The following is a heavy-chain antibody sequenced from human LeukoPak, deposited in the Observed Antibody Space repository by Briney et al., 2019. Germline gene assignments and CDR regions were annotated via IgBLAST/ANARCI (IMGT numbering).Heavy chain of an antibody. J-gene: IGHJ3*02. V-gene: IGHV3-30*18. Sequence: PGRSLRLSCAASGFTFSSYGMHWVRQAPGKGLEWVAVISYDGSNKYYADSVKGRFTISRDNSKNTLYLQMNSLRAEDTAVYYCAKEGYSYGNDAFDIWGQGTMVTVSS. D-gene: IGHD5-18*01. CDR1: GFTFSSYG. CDR3: AKEGYSYGNDAFDI. CDR2: ISYDGSNK.